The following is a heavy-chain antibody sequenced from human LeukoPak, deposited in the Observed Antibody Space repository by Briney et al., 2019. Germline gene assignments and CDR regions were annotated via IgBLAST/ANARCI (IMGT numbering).Heavy chain of an antibody. CDR3: ARARTAHIAVAGRLGY. V-gene: IGHV3-64*01. D-gene: IGHD6-19*01. CDR2: ISSNGGST. CDR1: GFTFSSYA. J-gene: IGHJ4*02. Sequence: PGGSLRLSCAASGFTFSSYAMHWVRQAPGKGLEYVSAISSNGGSTYYANSVKGRFTISRDNSKNTLYLQMGSLRAEDMAVYYCARARTAHIAVAGRLGYWGQGTLVTVSS.